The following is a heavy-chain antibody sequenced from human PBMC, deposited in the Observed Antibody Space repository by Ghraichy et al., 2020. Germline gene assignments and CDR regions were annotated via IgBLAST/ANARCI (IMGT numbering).Heavy chain of an antibody. D-gene: IGHD3-22*01. CDR1: GGSFSGYY. V-gene: IGHV4-34*01. CDR2: INHSGST. Sequence: SETLSLTCAVYGGSFSGYYWSWIRQPPGKGLEWIGEINHSGSTNYNPSLKSRVTISVDTSKNQFSLKLSSVTAADTAVYYCARVGGPYYYDSSGYYAEAWGQGTLVTVSS. CDR3: ARVGGPYYYDSSGYYAEA. J-gene: IGHJ5*02.